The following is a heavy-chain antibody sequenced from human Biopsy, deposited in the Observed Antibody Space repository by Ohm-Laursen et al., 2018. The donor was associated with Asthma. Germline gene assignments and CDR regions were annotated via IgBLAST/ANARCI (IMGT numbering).Heavy chain of an antibody. CDR3: ARVQKSPGDRWFDP. D-gene: IGHD7-27*01. V-gene: IGHV1-2*06. Sequence: SSVKVSCKASGYTFINNDINWVRQAPGEGLEWMGRINPNGGATIYAQKFQGRVTMTRDTSISTAYMELSRLTSDDTAVYYCARVQKSPGDRWFDPWGQGTLVTVSS. CDR1: GYTFINND. J-gene: IGHJ5*02. CDR2: INPNGGAT.